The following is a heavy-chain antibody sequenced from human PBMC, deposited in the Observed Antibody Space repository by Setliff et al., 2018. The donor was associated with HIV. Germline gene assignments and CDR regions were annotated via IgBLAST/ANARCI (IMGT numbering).Heavy chain of an antibody. V-gene: IGHV4-39*01. Sequence: PSETLSLTCTVSGVSMSSSSYYWGWIRQPPGKGLEYIGSLSYDGSTYYHPSLKSRVSISVDTSKNRFSLRLSFVTAADTAVYYCARRIPSGIAVAFGDFDIWGQGTMVTVSS. J-gene: IGHJ3*02. CDR1: GVSMSSSSYY. CDR3: ARRIPSGIAVAFGDFDI. D-gene: IGHD6-19*01. CDR2: LSYDGST.